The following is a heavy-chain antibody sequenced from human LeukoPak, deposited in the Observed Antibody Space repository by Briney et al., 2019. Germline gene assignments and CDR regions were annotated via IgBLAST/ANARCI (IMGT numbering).Heavy chain of an antibody. J-gene: IGHJ5*02. CDR3: ARDLTPNGDDYVVWFDP. D-gene: IGHD5-24*01. V-gene: IGHV1-69*04. CDR2: IIPILGIA. Sequence: VASVKVSCKASGGTFSSYAISWVRQAPGQGLEWMGRIIPILGIANYAQKFQGRVTITADKSTSTAYMELSSLRSEDTAVYYCARDLTPNGDDYVVWFDPWGQGTLVTVSS. CDR1: GGTFSSYA.